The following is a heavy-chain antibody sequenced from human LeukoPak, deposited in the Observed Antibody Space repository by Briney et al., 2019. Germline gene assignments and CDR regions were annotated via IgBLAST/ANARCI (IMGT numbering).Heavy chain of an antibody. CDR1: GGSFSGYY. J-gene: IGHJ6*03. CDR2: INHSGST. CDR3: ARDWGVSARPGYMDV. Sequence: PSETLSLTCAVYGGSFSGYYWSCLRHPPGKGLEGIGEINHSGSTNYNPSLKSRVTISVDTSKNQFSLKLSSVTAADTAVYYCARDWGVSARPGYMDVWGKGTTVTVSS. D-gene: IGHD6-6*01. V-gene: IGHV4-34*01.